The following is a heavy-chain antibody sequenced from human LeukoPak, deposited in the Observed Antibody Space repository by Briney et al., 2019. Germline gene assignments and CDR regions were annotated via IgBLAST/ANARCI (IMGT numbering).Heavy chain of an antibody. V-gene: IGHV4-34*01. Sequence: SETLSLTCGVSGGSFSGYYWNWIRQPPGKGLEWIGEINHSGSTNYNPSLKSRVTISVDTSKNQFSLKLSSVTAADTAVYYCARGGGLYGSGSYYNVLSQVYYYYYMDVWGKGTTVTISS. CDR2: INHSGST. CDR1: GGSFSGYY. J-gene: IGHJ6*03. CDR3: ARGGGLYGSGSYYNVLSQVYYYYYMDV. D-gene: IGHD3-10*01.